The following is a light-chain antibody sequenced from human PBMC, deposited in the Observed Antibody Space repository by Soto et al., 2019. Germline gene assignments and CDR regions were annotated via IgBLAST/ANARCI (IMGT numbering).Light chain of an antibody. V-gene: IGKV3-15*01. J-gene: IGKJ1*01. CDR1: ESVGSN. CDR2: GAS. CDR3: QQYNNWPQT. Sequence: EIVMAQSPATLSVSQGERATLSCRASESVGSNLAWYQQKPGQAPRLLIHGASKRATGIPARFSGSGSGTEFTLTISSLQSEDFAVYYCQQYNNWPQTFGQGTKVDIK.